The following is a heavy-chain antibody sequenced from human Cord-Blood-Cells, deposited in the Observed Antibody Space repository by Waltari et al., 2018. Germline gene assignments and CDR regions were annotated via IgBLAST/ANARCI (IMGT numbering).Heavy chain of an antibody. CDR2: IYPGDSDT. CDR3: ARRGEYCSGGSCYYFDY. D-gene: IGHD2-15*01. J-gene: IGHJ4*02. CDR1: GYSFTSYW. V-gene: IGHV5-51*03. Sequence: EVQPVQSGAEVKKPGESLKISCTGSGYSFTSYWIRWVRQMPGQGLEWMGIIYPGDSDTRYSPSFQGQVTISADKSISTAYLQWSSLKASDTAMYYCARRGEYCSGGSCYYFDYWGQGTLVTVSS.